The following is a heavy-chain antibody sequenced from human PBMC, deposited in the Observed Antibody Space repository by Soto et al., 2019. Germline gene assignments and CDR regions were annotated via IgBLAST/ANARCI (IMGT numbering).Heavy chain of an antibody. CDR1: GGSISSSSYY. CDR2: IYYSGST. CDR3: ARRSGWYPGNWLDP. D-gene: IGHD6-19*01. J-gene: IGHJ5*02. Sequence: PSETLSLTCTVSGGSISSSSYYWGWIRQPPGKGLEWIGSIYYSGSTYYNPSLKSRVTISVDTSKNQFSLKLSSVTAADTAVYYCARRSGWYPGNWLDPWGQGTLVTVSS. V-gene: IGHV4-39*01.